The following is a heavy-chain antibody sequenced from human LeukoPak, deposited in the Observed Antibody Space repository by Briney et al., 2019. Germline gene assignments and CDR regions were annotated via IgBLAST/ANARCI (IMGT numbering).Heavy chain of an antibody. CDR2: IKQDGSEK. CDR3: AREMATVTWGVSGNY. Sequence: PGGSLRLSCAASGFTFNKYWMSWVRQAPGKGLEWVANIKQDGSEKYYVDSVKGRFTISRDNAKNSLYLQMTSLRAEDTAVYYCAREMATVTWGVSGNYWGQGTLVTVSS. V-gene: IGHV3-7*01. J-gene: IGHJ4*02. CDR1: GFTFNKYW. D-gene: IGHD4-17*01.